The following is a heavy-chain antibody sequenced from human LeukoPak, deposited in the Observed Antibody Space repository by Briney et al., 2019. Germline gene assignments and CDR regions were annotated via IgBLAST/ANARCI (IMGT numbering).Heavy chain of an antibody. Sequence: GGSLRLSCAASGFTFSSYGMNWVRQAPGKGLEWVSSITSSSYKYYADSVKGRFTISRDNAENSLYLQMNSLRAEDTAVYYCARVLDSGNYYFDYWGQGTLVTVSS. V-gene: IGHV3-21*01. CDR2: ITSSSYK. CDR3: ARVLDSGNYYFDY. D-gene: IGHD1-26*01. CDR1: GFTFSSYG. J-gene: IGHJ4*02.